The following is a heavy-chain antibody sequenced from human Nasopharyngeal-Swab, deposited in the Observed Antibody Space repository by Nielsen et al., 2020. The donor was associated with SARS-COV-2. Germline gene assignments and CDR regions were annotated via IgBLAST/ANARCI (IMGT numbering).Heavy chain of an antibody. J-gene: IGHJ4*02. Sequence: VRQAPGKGLEWVSTVSGSGDSTYYADSVKGRFTISSDNSKSTLYLQMNSLRVEDTAVYYCATPDSNAYYLAFDFWGQGTLVTVSS. CDR2: VSGSGDST. V-gene: IGHV3-23*01. D-gene: IGHD3-22*01. CDR3: ATPDSNAYYLAFDF.